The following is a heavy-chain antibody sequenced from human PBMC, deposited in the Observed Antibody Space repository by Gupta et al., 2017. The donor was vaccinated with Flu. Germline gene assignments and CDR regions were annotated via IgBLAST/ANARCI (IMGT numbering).Heavy chain of an antibody. D-gene: IGHD2-2*01. CDR3: ARFPQLLKGYCSSTSCYQWVDPWFDP. CDR2: MNPNSGNT. J-gene: IGHJ5*02. CDR1: GYTFTSYD. V-gene: IGHV1-8*01. Sequence: QVQLVQSGAEVKKPGASVKVSCKASGYTFTSYDINWVRQATGQGLEWMGWMNPNSGNTGYAQKFQGRVTMTRNTSISTAYMELSSLRSEDTAVYYCARFPQLLKGYCSSTSCYQWVDPWFDPWGQGTLVTVSS.